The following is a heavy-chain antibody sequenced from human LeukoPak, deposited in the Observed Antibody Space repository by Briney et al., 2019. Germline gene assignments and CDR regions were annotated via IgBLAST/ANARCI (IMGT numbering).Heavy chain of an antibody. CDR1: GYTFSGYF. V-gene: IGHV1-2*02. CDR2: INPNSGGT. J-gene: IGHJ4*02. D-gene: IGHD3-22*01. Sequence: ASVKVSCKASGYTFSGYFMHWVRQAPGQGLEWMGWINPNSGGTNYAQRFQGRVTMTRDTSISTAYMELSGLKSDDSAIYFCARDQYYDSRPLEYWGQGTLVTVSS. CDR3: ARDQYYDSRPLEY.